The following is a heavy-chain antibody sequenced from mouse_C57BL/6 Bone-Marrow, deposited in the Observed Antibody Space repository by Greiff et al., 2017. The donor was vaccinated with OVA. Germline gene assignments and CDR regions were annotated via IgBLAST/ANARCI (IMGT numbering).Heavy chain of an antibody. CDR3: ARREYYYGIAY. CDR2: INPNNGGT. CDR1: GYTFTDYY. D-gene: IGHD1-1*01. Sequence: EVQLQQSGPELVKPGASVKISCKASGYTFTDYYMNWVKQSHGKSLEWIGDINPNNGGTSYNQKFKGKATLTVDKSSSPAYMELRSLTSEDSAVYYCARREYYYGIAYWGQGTLVTVSA. V-gene: IGHV1-26*01. J-gene: IGHJ3*01.